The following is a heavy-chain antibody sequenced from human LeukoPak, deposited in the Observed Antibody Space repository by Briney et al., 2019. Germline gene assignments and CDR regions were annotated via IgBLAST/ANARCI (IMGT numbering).Heavy chain of an antibody. D-gene: IGHD3-3*01. CDR1: GFTFSNAW. CDR3: TTEQYYDFWSGYYSGYFDY. CDR2: IKSKTDGETT. J-gene: IGHJ4*02. Sequence: PGGSLRLSCAASGFTFSNAWMSWVRQAPGKGLEWVGRIKSKTDGETTDYAAPVKGRFTISRDDSKNTLYLQMNSLKTEDTAVYYCTTEQYYDFWSGYYSGYFDYWGQGTLVTVSS. V-gene: IGHV3-15*01.